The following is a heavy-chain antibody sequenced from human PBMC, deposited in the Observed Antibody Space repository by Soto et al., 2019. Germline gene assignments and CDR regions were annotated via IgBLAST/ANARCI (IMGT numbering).Heavy chain of an antibody. D-gene: IGHD4-17*01. J-gene: IGHJ4*02. CDR2: ISYDGSNK. V-gene: IGHV3-30*18. Sequence: QVQLVESGGGVVQPGRSLRLSCAASGFTFSSYGMHWVRQAPGKGLEGVAVISYDGSNKYYADSVKGRFTISRDNSKNPLYLQMNSLRAEDTAVYYCAKEASDYGGTYLDYWGQGTLVTVSS. CDR3: AKEASDYGGTYLDY. CDR1: GFTFSSYG.